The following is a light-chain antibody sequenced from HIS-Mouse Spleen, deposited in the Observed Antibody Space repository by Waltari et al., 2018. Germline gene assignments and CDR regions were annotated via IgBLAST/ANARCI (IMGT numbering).Light chain of an antibody. J-gene: IGLJ2*01. CDR3: QVWDSSSDHVV. V-gene: IGLV3-21*03. Sequence: SYVLTQPPSVSVAPGKTARITCGGNNIGSESVHGYQQKPGQAPGVVVYVDRYRPSGIPERFPGSNSGNTATLTISRVEAGDEADYYCQVWDSSSDHVVFGGGTKLTVL. CDR1: NIGSES. CDR2: VDR.